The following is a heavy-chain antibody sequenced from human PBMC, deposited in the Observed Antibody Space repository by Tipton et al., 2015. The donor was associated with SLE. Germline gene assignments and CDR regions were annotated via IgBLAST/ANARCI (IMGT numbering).Heavy chain of an antibody. CDR3: ACRTSSEFYYVMDV. Sequence: QLVQSGAEVKKPGESLKISCKGSGLNFANYWIGWVRQLPGKGLEWMGIIYPDDSDTSYSPSFHGHVTISADKSLKTAYLQWSSRKASDTGIYYCACRTSSEFYYVMDVWGQGTSITVSS. CDR1: GLNFANYW. CDR2: IYPDDSDT. V-gene: IGHV5-51*03. D-gene: IGHD3-22*01. J-gene: IGHJ6*02.